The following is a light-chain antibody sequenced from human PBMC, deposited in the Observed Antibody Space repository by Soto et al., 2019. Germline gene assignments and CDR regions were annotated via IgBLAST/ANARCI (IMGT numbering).Light chain of an antibody. CDR1: QSVSSN. CDR2: GAS. Sequence: EIVMTQSPATLSVSPGERATLSCRASQSVSSNLAWYQQKPGQAPRLLIYGASTRATGIPARFSGSGSGTEFTLTISRLQSEDFAVYYCQQYNNWPPTGTFGQGTKVEIK. CDR3: QQYNNWPPTGT. J-gene: IGKJ1*01. V-gene: IGKV3-15*01.